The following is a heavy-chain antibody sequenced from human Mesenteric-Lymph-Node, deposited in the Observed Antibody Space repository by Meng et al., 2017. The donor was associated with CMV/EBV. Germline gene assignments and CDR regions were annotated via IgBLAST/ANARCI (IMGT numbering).Heavy chain of an antibody. D-gene: IGHD3-10*01. Sequence: FTFSNYTMSWVRQAPGKGLEWVSPISGSGGRTYYGDSVKGRFTISRDNSKNTLYLQMNSLRAEDTAVYYCAKEWYFGSGSYPDAFDIWGQGTMVTVSS. CDR3: AKEWYFGSGSYPDAFDI. J-gene: IGHJ3*02. V-gene: IGHV3-23*01. CDR2: ISGSGGRT. CDR1: FTFSNYT.